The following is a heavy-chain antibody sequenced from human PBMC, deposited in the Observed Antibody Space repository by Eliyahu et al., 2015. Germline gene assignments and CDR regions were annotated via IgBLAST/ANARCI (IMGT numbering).Heavy chain of an antibody. D-gene: IGHD4-17*01. CDR2: IGTAGDT. CDR1: GFTFSSYD. Sequence: EVQLVESGGGLVQPGGSLRLXCAASGFTFSSYDMXWVRQATXKGLEWVSAIGTAGDTYYPGSVKGRFTISRENAKNSLYLQMNSLRAGDTAVYYCARENGERAFDIWGQGTMVTVSS. CDR3: ARENGERAFDI. J-gene: IGHJ3*02. V-gene: IGHV3-13*01.